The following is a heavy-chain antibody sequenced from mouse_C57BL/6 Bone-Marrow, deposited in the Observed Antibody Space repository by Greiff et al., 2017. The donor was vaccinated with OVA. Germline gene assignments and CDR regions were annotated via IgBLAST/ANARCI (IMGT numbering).Heavy chain of an antibody. Sequence: DVKLVESGGGLVQPGGSLSLSCAASGFTFTDYYMSWVRQPPGKALEWLGFIRNKANGYTTEYSASVKGRFTISRDNSQSSLYLQMNALSAEDSATYYCARGYGNYGYWGQGTTLTVSS. CDR2: IRNKANGYTT. J-gene: IGHJ2*01. V-gene: IGHV7-3*01. D-gene: IGHD2-1*01. CDR3: ARGYGNYGY. CDR1: GFTFTDYY.